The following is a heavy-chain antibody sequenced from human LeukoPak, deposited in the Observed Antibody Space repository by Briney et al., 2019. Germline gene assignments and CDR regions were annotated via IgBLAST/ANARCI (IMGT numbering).Heavy chain of an antibody. V-gene: IGHV3-23*01. Sequence: GGSLRLSYAASGFTFSSYAMSWVRRAPGKGLEWVSAISGSGGSTYYADSVKGRFTISRDNSKNTLYLQMNSLRAEDTAVYYCAKDRGIVVVIIDYWGQGTLITVSS. CDR3: AKDRGIVVVIIDY. CDR1: GFTFSSYA. J-gene: IGHJ4*02. D-gene: IGHD3-22*01. CDR2: ISGSGGST.